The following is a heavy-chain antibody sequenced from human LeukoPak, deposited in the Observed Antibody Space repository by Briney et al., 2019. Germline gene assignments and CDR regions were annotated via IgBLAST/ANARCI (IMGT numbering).Heavy chain of an antibody. D-gene: IGHD3-10*01. J-gene: IGHJ5*02. CDR2: IIPIFGTA. V-gene: IGHV1-69*13. Sequence: SVKVSCKASGGTFSGYAISWVRQAPGQGLEWMGGIIPIFGTANYAQKFQGRVTITADESTSTAYMELSSLRSEDTAVYYCARSLLYYYGSGSYPPFDPWGQGTLVTVSS. CDR3: ARSLLYYYGSGSYPPFDP. CDR1: GGTFSGYA.